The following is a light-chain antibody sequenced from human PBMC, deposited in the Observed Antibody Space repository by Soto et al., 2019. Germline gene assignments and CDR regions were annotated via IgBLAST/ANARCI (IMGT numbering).Light chain of an antibody. J-gene: IGLJ1*01. CDR2: DVS. Sequence: QSALTQPASVSGSPGQSITISCAGTSSDVGGYISVSWYQHHPGKAPKLLIYDVSDRPSGVSNRFSGSKSGNTASLTISGLQAEDEADCYCNSYTSSSTFVFGTGTKVTVL. V-gene: IGLV2-14*03. CDR3: NSYTSSSTFV. CDR1: SSDVGGYIS.